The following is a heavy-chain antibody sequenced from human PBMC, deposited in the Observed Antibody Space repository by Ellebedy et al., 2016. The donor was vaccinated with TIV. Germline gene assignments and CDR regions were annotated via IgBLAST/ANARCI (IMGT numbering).Heavy chain of an antibody. Sequence: PGGSLRPSCAASGFTFSLYSMNWVRQAPGKGLEWISYISSGSSSIYYADTVKGRFTITRDNDKNLLYLQMSSLRVEDTAVYYCARDFRQWLAQGDALDVWGQGTTVTVSS. J-gene: IGHJ6*02. CDR1: GFTFSLYS. CDR3: ARDFRQWLAQGDALDV. D-gene: IGHD6-19*01. CDR2: ISSGSSSI. V-gene: IGHV3-48*01.